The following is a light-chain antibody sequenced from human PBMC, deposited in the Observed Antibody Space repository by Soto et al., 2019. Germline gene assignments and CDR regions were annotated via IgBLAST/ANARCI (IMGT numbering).Light chain of an antibody. V-gene: IGLV1-40*01. CDR3: QSYDSSLRVV. CDR2: GNS. CDR1: SSNIGAGYD. Sequence: QSVLTQPPSVSGAPGQRVTISCTGSSSNIGAGYDVHWYQQLPGTAPKLLIYGNSNRPSGVPDRFSGSKSGTSASLAITGLKAEDAADYYCQSYDSSLRVVFGGGTKLTVL. J-gene: IGLJ2*01.